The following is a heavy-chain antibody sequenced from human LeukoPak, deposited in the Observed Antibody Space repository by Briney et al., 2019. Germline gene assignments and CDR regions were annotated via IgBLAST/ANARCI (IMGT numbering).Heavy chain of an antibody. V-gene: IGHV3-7*01. CDR3: ARDVVFDY. Sequence: HPGGSLRLSCAASGFTFSYYWMSWVRQAPGKGLEWVVNIKQDGSEIYYMDSVKGRFSISRDNAQTSLYLQMNSLRAEDTAVYYCARDVVFDYWGQGTLVTVSS. CDR2: IKQDGSEI. CDR1: GFTFSYYW. D-gene: IGHD2-21*01. J-gene: IGHJ4*02.